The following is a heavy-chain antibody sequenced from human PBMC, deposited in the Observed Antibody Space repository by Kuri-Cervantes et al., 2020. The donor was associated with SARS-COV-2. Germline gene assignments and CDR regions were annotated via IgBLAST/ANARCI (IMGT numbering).Heavy chain of an antibody. D-gene: IGHD6-13*01. J-gene: IGHJ6*02. V-gene: IGHV1-18*04. CDR3: ARSYSSTWYLSHYYAMDV. CDR2: ISTYIGKT. CDR1: GYTFTGYY. Sequence: ASVKVSCKASGYTFTGYYMHWVRQAPGQGLEWMGWISTYIGKTNYAQKVQGRVTLTTDTSTSTAYMELRSLRSDDTAVYYCARSYSSTWYLSHYYAMDVWGQGTTVTVSS.